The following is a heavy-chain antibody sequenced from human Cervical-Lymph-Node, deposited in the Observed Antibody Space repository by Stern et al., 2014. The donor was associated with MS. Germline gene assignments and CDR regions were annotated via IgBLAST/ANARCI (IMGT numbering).Heavy chain of an antibody. CDR1: GFSLSTSGVG. Sequence: QVTLRESGPTLVKPTQTLTLTCTFSGFSLSTSGVGVGWIRQPPGKALEWLAIIFWDDDKRYSPSLKSRLTITKDTSKNQVVLTMTNMDPVDTATYYCAHRGVAGTHYYYYGMDVWGQGTTVTVSS. J-gene: IGHJ6*02. D-gene: IGHD6-19*01. CDR2: IFWDDDK. CDR3: AHRGVAGTHYYYYGMDV. V-gene: IGHV2-5*02.